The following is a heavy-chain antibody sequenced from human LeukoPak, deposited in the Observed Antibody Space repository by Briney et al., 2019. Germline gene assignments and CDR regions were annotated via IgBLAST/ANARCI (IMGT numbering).Heavy chain of an antibody. V-gene: IGHV3-23*01. CDR2: ISGSGGST. J-gene: IGHJ4*02. CDR3: AKDLLSGTTVIDY. D-gene: IGHD1-7*01. Sequence: PGGSLRLSCAASGFTFSSYAMSWVRQAPGKGLEWVSAISGSGGSTYYADSVKGRFTISSDNSKNTLYLQMNSLRAEDTAVYYCAKDLLSGTTVIDYWGQGTLVTVSS. CDR1: GFTFSSYA.